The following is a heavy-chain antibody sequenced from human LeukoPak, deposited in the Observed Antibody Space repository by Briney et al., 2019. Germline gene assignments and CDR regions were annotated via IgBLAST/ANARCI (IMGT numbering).Heavy chain of an antibody. CDR1: GYTFTGYG. J-gene: IGHJ4*02. D-gene: IGHD3-3*01. Sequence: GASVKVSCKASGYTFTGYGISWVRQAPGQGLEWMGWISAYNGNTNYAQKLQGRVTMTTDTSTSTAYMELRSLRSDDTAVYYCARDYDFWSGYYELVYWGQGTLVTVSS. CDR2: ISAYNGNT. CDR3: ARDYDFWSGYYELVY. V-gene: IGHV1-18*01.